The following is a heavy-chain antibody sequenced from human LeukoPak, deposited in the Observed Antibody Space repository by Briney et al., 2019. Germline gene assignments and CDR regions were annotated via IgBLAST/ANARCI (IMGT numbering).Heavy chain of an antibody. CDR3: ARTTEDCSSTSCYQYWFDP. CDR2: IHYSGST. CDR1: GGSISSYY. J-gene: IGHJ5*02. D-gene: IGHD2-2*01. V-gene: IGHV4-59*01. Sequence: SETLSLTCTVSGGSISSYYWSWIRQPPGKGLEWIGYIHYSGSTSYNPSLKSRVTISVDTSKNQISLKVRAATAADTAVYYCARTTEDCSSTSCYQYWFDPWGQGTLVTVSS.